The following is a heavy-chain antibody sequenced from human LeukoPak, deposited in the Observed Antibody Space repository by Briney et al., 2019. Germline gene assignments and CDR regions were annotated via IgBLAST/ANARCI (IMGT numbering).Heavy chain of an antibody. CDR2: ISGSGGST. Sequence: GGSLRLSCAASGFTFSSYAMSWVRQAPGKGLEWVSAISGSGGSTYYADSVKGRFTISRDNSKTTLYLQMNSLRAEDTAVYYCAKALQTIVATTVSHWGQGTMVTVSS. CDR3: AKALQTIVATTVSH. V-gene: IGHV3-23*01. J-gene: IGHJ3*01. D-gene: IGHD5-12*01. CDR1: GFTFSSYA.